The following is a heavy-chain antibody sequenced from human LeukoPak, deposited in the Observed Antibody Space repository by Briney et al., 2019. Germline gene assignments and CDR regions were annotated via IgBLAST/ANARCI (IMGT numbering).Heavy chain of an antibody. CDR3: TKDLAFCGGDCYSGAGN. CDR1: GFTFSSYA. V-gene: IGHV3-23*01. J-gene: IGHJ4*02. Sequence: PGGSLRLSCAASGFTFSSYAMNWVRQAPGKGLEWVSAISGRGDITYYTDSVKGRFTISRDTSRNTLYLQMSSLRAEDTAVYYCTKDLAFCGGDCYSGAGNWGQGALVTVSS. D-gene: IGHD2-21*01. CDR2: ISGRGDIT.